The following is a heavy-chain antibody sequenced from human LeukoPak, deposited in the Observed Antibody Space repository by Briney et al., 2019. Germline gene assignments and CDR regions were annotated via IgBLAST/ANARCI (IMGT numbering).Heavy chain of an antibody. J-gene: IGHJ4*02. CDR1: GFTFSSYA. D-gene: IGHD3-9*01. V-gene: IGHV3-30-3*01. CDR2: ISYDGSNK. Sequence: PGGSLRLSCAASGFTFSSYAMHWVRQAPGKGLEWVAVISYDGSNKYYADSVKGRFTISRDNSKNTLYLQMNSLRAEDTAVYYCARDHLRDWLSGEGLVYWGQGTLVTVSS. CDR3: ARDHLRDWLSGEGLVY.